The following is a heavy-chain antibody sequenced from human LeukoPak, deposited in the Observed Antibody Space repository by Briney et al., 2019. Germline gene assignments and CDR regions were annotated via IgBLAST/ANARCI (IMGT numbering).Heavy chain of an antibody. D-gene: IGHD2-15*01. CDR2: VFSSGRT. CDR1: GSSLSSSIYY. J-gene: IGHJ4*02. CDR3: ASRGCRGSSCRLPLIGPFDY. Sequence: SETLSLTCTVSGSSLSSSIYYWGWIRQPPGEGLEWLGCVFSSGRTAYNPSLQSRVTMSVDSSKNQFSLKLSSVPAAATAVYYCASRGCRGSSCRLPLIGPFDYWGQGTLVTVSS. V-gene: IGHV4-39*01.